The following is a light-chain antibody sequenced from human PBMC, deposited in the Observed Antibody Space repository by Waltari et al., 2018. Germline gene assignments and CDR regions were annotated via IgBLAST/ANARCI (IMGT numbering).Light chain of an antibody. CDR1: QSVFFSSNNKNY. CDR2: WAS. CDR3: QQYYSRPRT. Sequence: DIVMTQSPDSLAVSLGERATINCKSSQSVFFSSNNKNYLAWYQQKPGQPPRLLIYWASAREAGVRDRCGGSGAGTDFALAIGSRQAEDVAVYYCQQYYSRPRTFGQGTKLEIK. J-gene: IGKJ2*01. V-gene: IGKV4-1*01.